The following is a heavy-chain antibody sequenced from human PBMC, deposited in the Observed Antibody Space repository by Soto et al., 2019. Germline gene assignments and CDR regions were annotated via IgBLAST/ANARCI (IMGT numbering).Heavy chain of an antibody. CDR3: ARDDLPSSGWPLDY. CDR2: IWYDGSNK. Sequence: GGSLRLSCAASGFTFSSYAMSWVRQAPGKGLEWVAVIWYDGSNKYYADSVKGRFTISRDNSKNTLYLQMNSLRAEDTAVYYCARDDLPSSGWPLDYWGQGTLVTVSS. J-gene: IGHJ4*02. CDR1: GFTFSSYA. V-gene: IGHV3-33*08. D-gene: IGHD6-19*01.